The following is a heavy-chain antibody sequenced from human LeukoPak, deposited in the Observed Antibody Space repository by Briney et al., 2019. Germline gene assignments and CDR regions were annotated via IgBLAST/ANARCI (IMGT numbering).Heavy chain of an antibody. CDR1: GLTFSDYY. V-gene: IGHV3-11*01. D-gene: IGHD6-6*01. CDR2: ISSSGSTI. CDR3: ARGTRRSSPFDY. J-gene: IGHJ4*02. Sequence: NPGGSLRLSCAASGLTFSDYYMSWIRQAPGKGLEWVSYISSSGSTIYYADSVKGRFTISRDNAKNSLYLQMNSLRVEDTAVYYCARGTRRSSPFDYWGQGTLVTVSS.